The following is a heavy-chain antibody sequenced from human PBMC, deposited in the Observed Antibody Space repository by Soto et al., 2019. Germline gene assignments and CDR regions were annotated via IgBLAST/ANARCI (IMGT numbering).Heavy chain of an antibody. CDR1: GFTFRSYA. V-gene: IGHV3-23*01. D-gene: IGHD3-22*01. CDR3: AATPLYYYDSSGYYYFDY. J-gene: IGHJ4*02. Sequence: PGGSLRLSCAASGFTFRSYAMSWVRQAPGKGLEWVSAISGSGGSTYYADSVKGRFTISRDNSKNTLYLQMNSLRAEDTAVYYCAATPLYYYDSSGYYYFDYWGQGTLVTVSS. CDR2: ISGSGGST.